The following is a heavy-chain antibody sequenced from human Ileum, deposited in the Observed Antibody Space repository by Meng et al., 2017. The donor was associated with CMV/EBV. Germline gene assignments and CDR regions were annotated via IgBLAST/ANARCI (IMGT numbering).Heavy chain of an antibody. V-gene: IGHV3-43*01. Sequence: MHWGRRPTGKGLEWVSLISWDGGSTYYADSVKGRFTISRDNSKNSLYLQMNSLRTEDTAFYYCAKDMARFLEWSKVNTYYYYGMDVWGQGTTVTVSS. CDR3: AKDMARFLEWSKVNTYYYYGMDV. CDR2: ISWDGGST. D-gene: IGHD3-3*01. J-gene: IGHJ6*02.